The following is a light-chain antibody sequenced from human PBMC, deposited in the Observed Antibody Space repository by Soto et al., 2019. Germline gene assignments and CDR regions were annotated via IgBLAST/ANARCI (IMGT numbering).Light chain of an antibody. CDR2: GAS. V-gene: IGKV3-20*01. J-gene: IGKJ1*01. CDR3: QQYGRTSWT. CDR1: QSVSTNF. Sequence: EIVLTQSPGTLSLSPGEGATLSCRASQSVSTNFFAWYQQKPGQAPRLLIYGASTRTTCIPDRFSGSGSATDFTLTISRLEPEDFAVYYCQQYGRTSWTFGQGTKVEIK.